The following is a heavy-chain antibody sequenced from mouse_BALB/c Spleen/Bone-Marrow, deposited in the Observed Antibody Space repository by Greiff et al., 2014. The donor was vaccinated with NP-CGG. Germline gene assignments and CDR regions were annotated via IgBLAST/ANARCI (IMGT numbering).Heavy chain of an antibody. Sequence: EVQLQQSGPELVKPGASVKVSCKASGYSFTDYNMYWVKQSHGKSLEWMGYIDPYNGGASYNQKFKGKATLTVDKSSSTAFMHLSSLTSEDTTVYYCASYHSWGYAMDYWGQGTSVPVSP. J-gene: IGHJ4*01. CDR3: ASYHSWGYAMDY. V-gene: IGHV1S135*01. CDR1: GYSFTDYN. D-gene: IGHD1-1*01. CDR2: IDPYNGGA.